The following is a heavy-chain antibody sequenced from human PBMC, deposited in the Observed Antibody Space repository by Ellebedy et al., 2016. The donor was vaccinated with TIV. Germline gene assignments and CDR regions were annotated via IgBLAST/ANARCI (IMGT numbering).Heavy chain of an antibody. Sequence: GESLKISCKGSGYSFTSYWIGWVRQMPGKGLAWMGIIYPGDSDTSYSPSFQGQFTISADKSISTAYLQWSSLKASDPAMYYCARDSGLDYWGQGTLVTVSS. J-gene: IGHJ4*02. D-gene: IGHD1-14*01. CDR3: ARDSGLDY. CDR1: GYSFTSYW. V-gene: IGHV5-51*01. CDR2: IYPGDSDT.